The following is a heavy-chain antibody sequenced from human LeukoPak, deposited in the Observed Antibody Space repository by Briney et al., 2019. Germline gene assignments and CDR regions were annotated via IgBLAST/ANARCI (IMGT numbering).Heavy chain of an antibody. CDR2: MNSDGTTT. Sequence: GGSLRLSCAASGFSSSDYWMHWVRHAPGKGLVWVSRMNSDGTTTNYADSVKGRFTISRDNAKNTMYLQMNSLRAEDTAVYYCARGRGPYGWFDPWGQGTLVTVSS. J-gene: IGHJ5*02. V-gene: IGHV3-74*01. CDR1: GFSSSDYW. CDR3: ARGRGPYGWFDP. D-gene: IGHD3-10*01.